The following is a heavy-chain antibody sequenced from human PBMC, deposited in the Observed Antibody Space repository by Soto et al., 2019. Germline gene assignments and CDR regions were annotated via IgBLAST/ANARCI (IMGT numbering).Heavy chain of an antibody. J-gene: IGHJ6*02. V-gene: IGHV3-7*05. D-gene: IGHD6-13*01. Sequence: EVQLVESGGGLVQPGGSLRLSCAASGFTFSSYWMSWVRQAPGKGLEWVANIKQDGSEKYYVDSVKGRFTISRDNAKNSLYLQMNSLRAEDTAVYYCARDEYSSSWYGGIGYYYGMDVWGQGTTVTVSS. CDR2: IKQDGSEK. CDR3: ARDEYSSSWYGGIGYYYGMDV. CDR1: GFTFSSYW.